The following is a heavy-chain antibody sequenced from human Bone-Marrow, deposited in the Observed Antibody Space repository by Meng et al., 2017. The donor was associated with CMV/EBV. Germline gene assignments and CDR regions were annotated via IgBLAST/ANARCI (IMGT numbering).Heavy chain of an antibody. CDR1: GGSFSGYY. CDR3: ARGLGDYYYYYGMDV. CDR2: INHSGST. Sequence: SETLSLTCAVYGGSFSGYYWSWIRQPPGKGLEWIGEINHSGSTNYNPSLKSRVTISVDTSKNQFSLKLSSVTAADTAVYYCARGLGDYYYYYGMDVWGQGTTVTVSS. J-gene: IGHJ6*02. D-gene: IGHD3-16*01. V-gene: IGHV4-34*01.